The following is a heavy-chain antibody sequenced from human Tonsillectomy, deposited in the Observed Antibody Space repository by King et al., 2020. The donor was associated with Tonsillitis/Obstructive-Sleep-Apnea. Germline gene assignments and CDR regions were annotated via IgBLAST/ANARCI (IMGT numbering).Heavy chain of an antibody. V-gene: IGHV2-5*02. CDR3: AHLNITYGGVVGVDAFDI. CDR2: IYWDDDK. D-gene: IGHD3-16*02. Sequence: TLKESGPSLVKPTETVTLTCMFSGFSLSSGTAGVGWIRQPPGEALEWLAVIYWDDDKRYRSSLKTRLIIAKDTSKNQVVLTMTNVDPVDTATYYCAHLNITYGGVVGVDAFDIWGQGTMVTVSS. J-gene: IGHJ3*02. CDR1: GFSLSSGTAG.